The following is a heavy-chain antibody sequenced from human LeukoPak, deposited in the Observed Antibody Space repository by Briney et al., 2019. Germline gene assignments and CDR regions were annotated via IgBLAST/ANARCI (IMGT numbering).Heavy chain of an antibody. Sequence: ASVRLSCEASGGTFSSYAMSWVRQAPGQGLEWRGGIIPIFGTANYAQTLQGRVTISAYESTSTAYMELRSLRSEDTAVYYCARDHCSSTSCYYLTDPSFDPWGQGTLVTVSS. J-gene: IGHJ5*02. V-gene: IGHV1-69*13. D-gene: IGHD2-2*01. CDR3: ARDHCSSTSCYYLTDPSFDP. CDR2: IIPIFGTA. CDR1: GGTFSSYA.